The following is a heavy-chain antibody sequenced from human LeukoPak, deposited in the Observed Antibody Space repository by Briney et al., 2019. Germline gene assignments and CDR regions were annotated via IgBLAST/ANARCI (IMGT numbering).Heavy chain of an antibody. CDR3: ARQALGELSWFDP. CDR1: GYSFTSYW. D-gene: IGHD3-10*01. V-gene: IGHV5-10-1*01. Sequence: GESLKISCKGSGYSFTSYWISWVRQMPGKGREWMGRIDPSDSYTNYSPSFQGHVTISADKSISTAYLQWSSLKASDTAMYYCARQALGELSWFDPWGQGTLVTVSS. CDR2: IDPSDSYT. J-gene: IGHJ5*02.